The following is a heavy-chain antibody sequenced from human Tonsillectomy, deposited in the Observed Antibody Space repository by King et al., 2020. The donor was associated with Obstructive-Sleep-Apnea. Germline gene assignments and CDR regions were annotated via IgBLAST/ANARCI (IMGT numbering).Heavy chain of an antibody. CDR3: TSIVVVVAARHYYYYGMDV. D-gene: IGHD2-15*01. J-gene: IGHJ6*02. CDR1: GFTSDDYA. CDR2: IRGKTYGGTT. V-gene: IGHV3-49*03. Sequence: QLVQSGGGLVQPGRSLRLSCTASGFTSDDYAMSWFRQAPGKGLEWVGFIRGKTYGGTTEYVASVKGRFTISRDDSKSIVYLQMNSLKTEDTAVYYCTSIVVVVAARHYYYYGMDVWGQGTTVTVSS.